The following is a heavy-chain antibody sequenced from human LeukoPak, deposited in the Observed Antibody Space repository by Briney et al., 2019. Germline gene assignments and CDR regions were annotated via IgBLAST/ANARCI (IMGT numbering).Heavy chain of an antibody. D-gene: IGHD6-19*01. CDR2: IKQDGGEK. CDR3: ARAFWSGWYPWAFDI. Sequence: GGSLRLSCAASGFTFSSYAMHWVRQAPGKGLEWVANIKQDGGEKYYVDSVKGRFTISRDNAKNSLYLQMNSLRAEDTAVYYCARAFWSGWYPWAFDIWGQGTMVTVSS. J-gene: IGHJ3*02. CDR1: GFTFSSYA. V-gene: IGHV3-7*03.